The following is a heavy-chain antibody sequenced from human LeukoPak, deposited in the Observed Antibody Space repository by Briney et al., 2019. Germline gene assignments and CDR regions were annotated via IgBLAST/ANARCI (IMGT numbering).Heavy chain of an antibody. Sequence: PGGSLRLSCAASGFTFSSYSMNWVRQAPGKGLEWASSISSSSSYIYYADSVKGRFTISRDNSKNTLYLQMNSLRAEDTAVYYCARDRGGVTPFYYFDYWGQGTLVTVSS. CDR2: ISSSSSYI. CDR3: ARDRGGVTPFYYFDY. V-gene: IGHV3-21*01. D-gene: IGHD3-3*02. CDR1: GFTFSSYS. J-gene: IGHJ4*02.